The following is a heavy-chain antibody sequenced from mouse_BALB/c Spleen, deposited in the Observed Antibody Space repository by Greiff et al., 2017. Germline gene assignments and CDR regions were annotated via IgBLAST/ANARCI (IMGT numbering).Heavy chain of an antibody. V-gene: IGHV3-2*02. J-gene: IGHJ2*01. CDR2: ISYSGST. Sequence: EVQLQESGPGLVKPSQSLSLTCTVTGYSITSDYAWNWIRQFPGNKLEWMGYISYSGSTSYNPSLKSRISITRDTSKNQFFLQLNSVTTEDTATYYCARSLNSYFDYWGQGTTLTVSS. CDR1: GYSITSDYA. CDR3: ARSLNSYFDY. D-gene: IGHD4-1*02.